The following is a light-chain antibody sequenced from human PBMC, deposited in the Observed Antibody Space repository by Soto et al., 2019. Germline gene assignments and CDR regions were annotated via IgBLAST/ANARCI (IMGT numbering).Light chain of an antibody. V-gene: IGLV2-11*01. J-gene: IGLJ1*01. CDR1: ISDVGGYNY. CDR3: CSYAGSFLKV. Sequence: QSVLTQPRSESGSTGEAVTISCTGTISDVGGYNYVSWYQQHPGKAPKLMISDVRKRPSGVPDRFSGSKSGNTASLTISGLQAEDEADYYCCSYAGSFLKVFGTGTKV. CDR2: DVR.